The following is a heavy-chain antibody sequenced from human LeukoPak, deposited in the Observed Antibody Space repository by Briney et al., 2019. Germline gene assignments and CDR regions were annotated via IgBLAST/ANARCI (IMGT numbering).Heavy chain of an antibody. Sequence: GASVKVSCKASGGTFSSYTISWVRQAPGQGLEWMGGIIPLFGTPDYAQKFQDRLTITADKSTSAAYMELSSLRSEDTAVYYCARGTGTTSLWGQGTLVTVSS. CDR3: ARGTGTTSL. CDR1: GGTFSSYT. J-gene: IGHJ4*02. CDR2: IIPLFGTP. D-gene: IGHD1-1*01. V-gene: IGHV1-69*06.